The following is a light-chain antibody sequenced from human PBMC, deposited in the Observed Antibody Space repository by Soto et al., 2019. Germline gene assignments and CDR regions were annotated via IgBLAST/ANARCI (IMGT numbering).Light chain of an antibody. V-gene: IGKV1-5*01. J-gene: IGKJ4*01. Sequence: DILLIQSPATLSASVGDRITITCRASENIFKFLAWYQQRSGSAPNLLICAASDLERGVPSRFSGSGSGTEFTLTIDNLQPNDSATYFCQHYHSQSITFGGGTQVDVK. CDR3: QHYHSQSIT. CDR2: AAS. CDR1: ENIFKF.